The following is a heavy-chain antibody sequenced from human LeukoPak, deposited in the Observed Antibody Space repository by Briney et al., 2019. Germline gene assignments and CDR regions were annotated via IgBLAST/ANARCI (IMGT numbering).Heavy chain of an antibody. D-gene: IGHD6-13*01. CDR2: IYYSGST. J-gene: IGHJ4*02. CDR1: GGSISSSSYY. CDR3: ARQGGSSWYPEDQFDY. Sequence: PSETLSLTCTVSGGSISSSSYYWGWIRQPPGKGLEWIGSIYYSGSTYYNPSLKSRVTISVDTSKNQFSLKLSSVTAADTAVYYCARQGGSSWYPEDQFDYWGQGTLVTVSS. V-gene: IGHV4-39*01.